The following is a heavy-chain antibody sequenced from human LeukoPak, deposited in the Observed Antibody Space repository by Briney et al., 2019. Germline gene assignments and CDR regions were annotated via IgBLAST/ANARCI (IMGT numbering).Heavy chain of an antibody. CDR1: GFTFSNAW. Sequence: GGSLRLSCAASGFTFSNAWMNWVRQAPGKGLEWVGRIKSKTDGGTTDYAAPVKGRFTISRDNSKNTLYLQMNSLRAEDTAVYYCARGGQAYCTNGVCPSPFDYWGQGTLVTVSS. CDR3: ARGGQAYCTNGVCPSPFDY. CDR2: IKSKTDGGTT. D-gene: IGHD2-8*01. J-gene: IGHJ4*02. V-gene: IGHV3-15*07.